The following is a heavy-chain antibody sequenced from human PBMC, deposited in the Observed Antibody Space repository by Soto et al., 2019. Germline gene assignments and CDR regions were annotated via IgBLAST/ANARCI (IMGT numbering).Heavy chain of an antibody. V-gene: IGHV4-61*01. CDR3: ERGLGVVTGTIPFDY. J-gene: IGHJ4*02. CDR1: GGSVNNDNYY. CDR2: IYNGQYR. Sequence: SETLSLTCSVSGGSVNNDNYYWIWIRQPPGKGLEWIASIYNGQYRKFNPSLKSRVTISADPSKNTFSLRLNSVSAEDTAVYYCERGLGVVTGTIPFDYWGQGSTVT. D-gene: IGHD3-3*01.